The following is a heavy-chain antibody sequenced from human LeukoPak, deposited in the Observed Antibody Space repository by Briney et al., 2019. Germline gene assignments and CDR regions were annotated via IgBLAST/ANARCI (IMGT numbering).Heavy chain of an antibody. V-gene: IGHV3-48*02. J-gene: IGHJ4*02. CDR1: GFTFSSYS. Sequence: GGPLRLSCAASGFTFSSYSMNWVRQAPGKGLEWVSYISTGSSTIYYADSVKGRFTISRDNAKSSLYLQMNSLRDEDTAVYYCARAPDYWGQGTLVTVSS. CDR2: ISTGSSTI. CDR3: ARAPDY.